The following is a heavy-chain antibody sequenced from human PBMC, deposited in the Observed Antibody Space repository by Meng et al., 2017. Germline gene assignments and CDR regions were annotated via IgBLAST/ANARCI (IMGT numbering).Heavy chain of an antibody. CDR3: TNDRLNH. V-gene: IGHV3-74*01. J-gene: IGHJ1*01. Sequence: SGDVFVTLWGSLGLSCAASGFTFTDPVMHGVHRVPGKWLVWVSRINRYGTKPTYAYFVKGRFTISIDNANNTLYLQMNNLRAEDTAFYYCTNDRLNHWGQGALVTVSS. CDR1: GFTFTDPV. D-gene: IGHD1-1*01. CDR2: INRYGTKP.